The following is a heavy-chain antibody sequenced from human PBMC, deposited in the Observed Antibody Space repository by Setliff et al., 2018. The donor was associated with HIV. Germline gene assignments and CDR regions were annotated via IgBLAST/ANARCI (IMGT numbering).Heavy chain of an antibody. CDR2: IYNNGDT. V-gene: IGHV4-38-2*01. Sequence: PSETLSLTCAVSGYTISSGYYWAWIRQSPEKGLECIGRIYNNGDTHYSPTLTGRVTMSVDTPKSQFSLKLSSVTAADTALYYCARISMLRGSRHGFDIWGQGTLVTVSS. D-gene: IGHD3-10*01. J-gene: IGHJ3*02. CDR3: ARISMLRGSRHGFDI. CDR1: GYTISSGYY.